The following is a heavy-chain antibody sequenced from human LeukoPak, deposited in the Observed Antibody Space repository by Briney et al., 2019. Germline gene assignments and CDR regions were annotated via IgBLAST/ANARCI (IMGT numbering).Heavy chain of an antibody. D-gene: IGHD5-18*01. CDR3: ARVLPGDGYSYGY. Sequence: ASVKVSCKASGYTFTDYYMHWVRQAPGQGPEWMGWINPNNGGTDYAQKFQGRVTMTRDTSISTAYVELSRLTSDDTAVYYCARVLPGDGYSYGYWGQGTLVTVSS. J-gene: IGHJ4*02. CDR1: GYTFTDYY. V-gene: IGHV1-2*02. CDR2: INPNNGGT.